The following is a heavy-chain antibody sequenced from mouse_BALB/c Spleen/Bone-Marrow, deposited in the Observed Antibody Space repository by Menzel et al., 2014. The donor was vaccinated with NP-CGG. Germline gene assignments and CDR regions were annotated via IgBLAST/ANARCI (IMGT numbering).Heavy chain of an antibody. CDR2: ISSGGSYT. Sequence: EVKLMESGGGLVKPGGSLKLSCAASGFTFSSYTMSWVRQTPEKRLEWVATISSGGSYTYYPDSVKGRFTISRDNAKNPLYLQMSSLKSEDTAMYYCTRDGKGNYDYAMDYWGQGTSVTVSS. CDR3: TRDGKGNYDYAMDY. CDR1: GFTFSSYT. D-gene: IGHD2-1*01. V-gene: IGHV5-6-4*01. J-gene: IGHJ4*01.